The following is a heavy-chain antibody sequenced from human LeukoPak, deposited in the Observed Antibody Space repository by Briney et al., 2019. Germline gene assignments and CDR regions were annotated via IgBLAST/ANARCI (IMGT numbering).Heavy chain of an antibody. CDR1: GFTFSSYA. J-gene: IGHJ4*02. CDR2: IYYSGST. V-gene: IGHV4-59*08. CDR3: ARGDTRPVQLRWIY. D-gene: IGHD4-17*01. Sequence: GSLRLSCAASGFTFSSYAMSWIRQPPVKGLEWIGYIYYSGSTNYNPSLKSRVTISVDTSKNQFSLKLSSVTAADTAVYYCARGDTRPVQLRWIYWGQGTLVTVSS.